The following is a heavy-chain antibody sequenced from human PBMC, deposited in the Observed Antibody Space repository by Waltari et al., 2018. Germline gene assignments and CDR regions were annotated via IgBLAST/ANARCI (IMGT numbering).Heavy chain of an antibody. V-gene: IGHV4-4*07. D-gene: IGHD3-22*01. Sequence: QVQLQESGPGLVKPSETLSLTCTVSGGSISSYYWSWIRQPAGKGLAWIGRIYTSGSTNYNPSLKSRVTMSVDTSKNQFSLKLSSVTAADTAVYYCARESWYYYDSSGFDYWGQGTLVTVSS. CDR3: ARESWYYYDSSGFDY. CDR2: IYTSGST. J-gene: IGHJ4*02. CDR1: GGSISSYY.